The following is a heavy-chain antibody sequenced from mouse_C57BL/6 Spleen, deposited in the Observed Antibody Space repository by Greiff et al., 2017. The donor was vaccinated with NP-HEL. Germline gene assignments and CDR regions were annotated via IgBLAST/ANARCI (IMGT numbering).Heavy chain of an antibody. CDR2: IWSGGST. CDR1: GFSLTSYG. Sequence: QVQLKQSGPGLVQPSQSLSITCTVSGFSLTSYGVHWVRQSPGKGLEWLGVIWSGGSTDSNAAFISRLSISKDNSKSQVFFKMNSLQADDTAIYYCARNSAGSSYYWYFDVWGTGTTVTVSS. CDR3: ARNSAGSSYYWYFDV. J-gene: IGHJ1*03. D-gene: IGHD1-1*01. V-gene: IGHV2-2*01.